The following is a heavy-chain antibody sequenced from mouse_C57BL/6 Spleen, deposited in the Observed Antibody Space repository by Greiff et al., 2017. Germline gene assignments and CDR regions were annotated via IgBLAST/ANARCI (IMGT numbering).Heavy chain of an antibody. CDR3: ARATEYYFDY. D-gene: IGHD1-1*01. J-gene: IGHJ2*01. CDR1: GYAFTNYL. CDR2: INPGSGGT. Sequence: QVQLQQSGAELVRPGTSVKVSCKASGYAFTNYLIEWVKQRPGQGLEWIGVINPGSGGTNYNEKFKGKATLTADKSSSTAYMQISSLTSEDSAVYFCARATEYYFDYWGQGTTLTVSS. V-gene: IGHV1-54*01.